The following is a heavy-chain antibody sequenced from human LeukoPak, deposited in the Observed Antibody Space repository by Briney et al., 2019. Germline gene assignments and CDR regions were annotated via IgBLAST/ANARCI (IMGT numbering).Heavy chain of an antibody. J-gene: IGHJ4*02. V-gene: IGHV1-2*02. D-gene: IGHD3-10*01. CDR3: ARVALYGSGSYLSY. CDR1: GYTFTAYY. CDR2: INPNSGGT. Sequence: ASVKVSCTASGYTFTAYYIHWVRQAPGQGLEWMGWINPNSGGTIYEQKFQGRVTLTRDTSINTAYMELNGLRSDDTAVYYCARVALYGSGSYLSYWGQGSLVTVSS.